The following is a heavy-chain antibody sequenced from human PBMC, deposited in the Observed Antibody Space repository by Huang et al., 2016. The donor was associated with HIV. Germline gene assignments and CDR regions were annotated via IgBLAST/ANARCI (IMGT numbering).Heavy chain of an antibody. CDR3: ARDILGWEFDH. J-gene: IGHJ4*02. V-gene: IGHV3-23*01. CDR1: GFPFSGYA. D-gene: IGHD1-26*01. CDR2: IGSDGHT. Sequence: GSLRLSCVTSGFPFSGYAMTWVRQAPGKGLEWVSGIGSDGHTHYADSVRGRFTISRDNSKNTLYLQMNSLRPEDAALYYCARDILGWEFDHWGQGTLVTVSS.